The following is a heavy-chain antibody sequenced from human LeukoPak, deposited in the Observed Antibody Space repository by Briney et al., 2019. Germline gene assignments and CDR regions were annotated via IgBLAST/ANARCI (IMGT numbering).Heavy chain of an antibody. Sequence: GASVKVSCKASGYTFTSYGISWVRQAPGQGLEWMGWISAYNGNTNYAQKLQGRVTMTTDTSTSTAYMELRSLRSDDTAVYYCAGGLRNYALSGFDPWGQGTLVTVSS. V-gene: IGHV1-18*01. CDR3: AGGLRNYALSGFDP. CDR1: GYTFTSYG. D-gene: IGHD1-7*01. J-gene: IGHJ5*02. CDR2: ISAYNGNT.